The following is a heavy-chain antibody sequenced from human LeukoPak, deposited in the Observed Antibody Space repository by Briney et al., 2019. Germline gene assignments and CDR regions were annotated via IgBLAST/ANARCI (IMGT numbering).Heavy chain of an antibody. V-gene: IGHV4-59*08. CDR2: IYYSGST. J-gene: IGHJ5*02. CDR3: ARGRRRWSWFDP. Sequence: SETLSLTCTVSGGSISSYYWSWIRQPPGKGLEWIGYIYYSGSTNYNPSLKSRVTISVDTSKNQFSLKLSSVTAADTAVYYCARGRRRWSWFDPWGQGTLVTVSS. D-gene: IGHD3-3*01. CDR1: GGSISSYY.